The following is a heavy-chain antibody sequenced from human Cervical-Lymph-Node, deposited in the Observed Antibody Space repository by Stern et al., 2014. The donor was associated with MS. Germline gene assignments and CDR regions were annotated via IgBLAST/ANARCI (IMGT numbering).Heavy chain of an antibody. CDR3: ARDVGMDS. J-gene: IGHJ5*01. CDR1: GVSISTYY. CDR2: IYYSGST. Sequence: VKLVESGPGLVKPSETLSLTCTVSGVSISTYYWSWIRQPPGKGLEWIGYIYYSGSTTYNPSLMSRVTMSVDTSKSQFSLKLSSVTAADTAVYYCARDVGMDSWGQGTLVTVSS. D-gene: IGHD6-13*01. V-gene: IGHV4-59*01.